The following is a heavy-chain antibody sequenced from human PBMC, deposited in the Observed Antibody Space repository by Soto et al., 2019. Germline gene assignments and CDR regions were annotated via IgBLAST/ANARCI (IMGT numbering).Heavy chain of an antibody. V-gene: IGHV1-3*01. Sequence: ASVKVSCKASGYTFTSYGIHWVRQAPGQRLEWMGWINAANGDTKYSPKFQGRVTISVDTSKNQFSLKLSSVTAADTAVYYCARTPMDIAAAGRDYYYYGMDVWGQGTTVTV. D-gene: IGHD6-13*01. CDR1: GYTFTSYG. CDR3: ARTPMDIAAAGRDYYYYGMDV. J-gene: IGHJ6*02. CDR2: INAANGDT.